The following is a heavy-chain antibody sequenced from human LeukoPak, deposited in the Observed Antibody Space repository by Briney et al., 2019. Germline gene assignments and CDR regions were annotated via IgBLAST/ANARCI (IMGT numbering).Heavy chain of an antibody. CDR3: ARELGYCSSTSCYSWFDP. Sequence: PGGSLRLSCAASGFTFSSYWMHWVRQAPGKGLVWVSRINSDGSSTSYADSVKGRSTISRDNAKNTLYLQMNSLRAEDTAVYYCARELGYCSSTSCYSWFDPWGQGTLVTVSS. CDR1: GFTFSSYW. J-gene: IGHJ5*02. D-gene: IGHD2-2*02. CDR2: INSDGSST. V-gene: IGHV3-74*01.